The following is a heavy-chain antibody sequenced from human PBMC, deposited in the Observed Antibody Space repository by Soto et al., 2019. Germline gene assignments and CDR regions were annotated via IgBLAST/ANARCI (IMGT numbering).Heavy chain of an antibody. D-gene: IGHD6-19*01. CDR3: ARDPYHWESSGWFANWFDAWGQGTLVIGSSGMDV. J-gene: IGHJ6*02. CDR2: TSPSSSTK. CDR1: GFTFSNYG. Sequence: EVQLVESGGGLVQTGGSLTLSCAASGFTFSNYGLSWVRQVPGKGPEWISYTSPSSSTKFYADSVKGRFTISTDNAENSLYMQMTSLRAEDTAVYYCARDPYHWESSGWFANWFDAWGQGTLVIGSSGMDVWGQGTTVTVAS. V-gene: IGHV3-48*01.